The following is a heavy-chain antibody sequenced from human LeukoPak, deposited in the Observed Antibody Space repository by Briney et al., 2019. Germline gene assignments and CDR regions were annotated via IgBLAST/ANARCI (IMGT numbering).Heavy chain of an antibody. CDR1: GFTFSNYA. CDR3: ARDSGISNAFDI. D-gene: IGHD3-3*02. CDR2: ISYGGSSK. Sequence: GRSLRLSCAASGFTFSNYAMHWVRQAPGKGLEWVAVISYGGSSKYYADSVKGRFTISRDNSKNTLYLQMNSLRTEDTAVYYCARDSGISNAFDIWGQGTMVTVSS. V-gene: IGHV3-30-3*01. J-gene: IGHJ3*02.